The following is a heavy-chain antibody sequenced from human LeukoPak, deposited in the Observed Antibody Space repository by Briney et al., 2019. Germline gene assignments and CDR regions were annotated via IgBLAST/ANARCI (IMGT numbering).Heavy chain of an antibody. CDR1: HFSITSGHH. V-gene: IGHV4-38-2*02. CDR3: ARGGGVVVLDDAFDI. CDR2: IFHSGST. D-gene: IGHD3-10*01. J-gene: IGHJ3*02. Sequence: SDTLSLTCTVSHFSITSGHHWGWIRQPPGKGLEWIASIFHSGSTYYNPSIKSRVTISVDTSNNQFSLNLNSVTAADTAVYYCARGGGVVVLDDAFDIWGRGTVVTVSS.